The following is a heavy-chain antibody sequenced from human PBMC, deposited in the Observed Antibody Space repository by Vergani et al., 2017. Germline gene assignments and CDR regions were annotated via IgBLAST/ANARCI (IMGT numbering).Heavy chain of an antibody. D-gene: IGHD3-3*01. CDR3: ASYDFWSGYRFDY. Sequence: EVQLVESGGGLVKPGGSLRLSCAASGFTFSNAWMSWVRQAPGKGLEWVGRIKSKTDGGTTDYAAPVKGRFTISRDDSKNTLYLQMNSLKTEDTAVYYCASYDFWSGYRFDYWGQGTLVTVSS. V-gene: IGHV3-15*01. CDR2: IKSKTDGGTT. CDR1: GFTFSNAW. J-gene: IGHJ4*02.